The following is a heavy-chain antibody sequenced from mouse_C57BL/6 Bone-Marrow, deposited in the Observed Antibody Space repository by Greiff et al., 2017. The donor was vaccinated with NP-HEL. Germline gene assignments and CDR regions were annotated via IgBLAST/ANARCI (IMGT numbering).Heavy chain of an antibody. Sequence: EVKLVESGGDLVKPGGSLKLSCAASGFTLSSYGMSWVRQTPDKRLEWVATISSGGSYTYYPDSVKGRFTISRDNAKNTLYLQISSLQSEDTAMYYCASQYYYGSSSYWYFDVWGTGTTGTVSS. CDR3: ASQYYYGSSSYWYFDV. V-gene: IGHV5-6*01. D-gene: IGHD1-1*01. CDR2: ISSGGSYT. J-gene: IGHJ1*03. CDR1: GFTLSSYG.